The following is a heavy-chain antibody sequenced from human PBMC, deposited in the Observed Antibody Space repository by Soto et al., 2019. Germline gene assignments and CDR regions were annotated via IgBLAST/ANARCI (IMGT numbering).Heavy chain of an antibody. CDR2: ISGSGGST. V-gene: IGHV3-23*01. CDR1: GFTFSSYA. J-gene: IGHJ4*02. Sequence: GGSLRLSCAASGFTFSSYAMSWVRQAQGKGLEGVSAISGSGGSTYYADSGKGRFTISRDNWRSTPYLQMNSLRAEDTGVYYCVRDDDNDDNGLDYWGQGILVTSPQ. CDR3: VRDDDNDDNGLDY. D-gene: IGHD1-1*01.